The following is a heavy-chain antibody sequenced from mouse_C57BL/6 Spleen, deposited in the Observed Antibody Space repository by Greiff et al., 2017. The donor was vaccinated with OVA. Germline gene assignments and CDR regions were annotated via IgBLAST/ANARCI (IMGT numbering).Heavy chain of an antibody. D-gene: IGHD1-1*01. V-gene: IGHV1-81*01. J-gene: IGHJ2*01. Sequence: QVQLKESGAELARPGASVKLSCKASGYTFTSYGISWVKQRTGQGLEWIGEIYPRSGNTYYNEKFKGKATLTADKYSSTAYMELRSLTSEDSAVYFCARSDYYGSSYNYFDYWGQGTTLTVSS. CDR2: IYPRSGNT. CDR1: GYTFTSYG. CDR3: ARSDYYGSSYNYFDY.